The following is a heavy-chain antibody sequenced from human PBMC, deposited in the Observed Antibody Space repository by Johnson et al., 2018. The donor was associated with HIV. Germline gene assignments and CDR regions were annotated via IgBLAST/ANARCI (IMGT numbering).Heavy chain of an antibody. CDR1: GFTFDDYA. J-gene: IGHJ3*02. CDR2: ISHDGSNK. CDR3: SVDAFDI. Sequence: QVQLVESGGGLVQPGRSLRLSCAASGFTFDDYAMHWVRQAPGKGLEWVAVISHDGSNKKYADSVKGRFTISRDNSKNTLYLQMNSLKTEDTAVYYCSVDAFDIWGQGTMVTVSS. V-gene: IGHV3-30*03.